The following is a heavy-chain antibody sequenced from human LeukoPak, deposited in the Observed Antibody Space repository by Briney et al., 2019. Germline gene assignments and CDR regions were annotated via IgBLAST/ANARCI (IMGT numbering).Heavy chain of an antibody. Sequence: NPSETLSLTCTVSGGSISSSSYYWGWIRQPPGKGLEWIGSIYYSGSTYYNPSFKSRVTISVDTSKNQFSLKLSSVTAADTAVYYCAPIVVVPAAMPVQFDYWGQGTLVTVSS. V-gene: IGHV4-39*01. CDR2: IYYSGST. J-gene: IGHJ4*02. CDR1: GGSISSSSYY. CDR3: APIVVVPAAMPVQFDY. D-gene: IGHD2-2*01.